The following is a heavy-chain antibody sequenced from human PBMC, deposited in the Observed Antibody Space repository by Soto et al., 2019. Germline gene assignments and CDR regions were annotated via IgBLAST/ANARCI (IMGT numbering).Heavy chain of an antibody. CDR1: GFTFSSYA. Sequence: GGSLRLSYAASGFTFSSYAMTWVRQAPGKGLEWVSVISGSGGVTYYADSVKGRFTISRDNSKNTLYLQMNSLRAEDTAVYYCARSSIGSYYFCMDVWGKGTTVTVSS. V-gene: IGHV3-23*01. D-gene: IGHD3-10*01. CDR2: ISGSGGVT. CDR3: ARSSIGSYYFCMDV. J-gene: IGHJ6*03.